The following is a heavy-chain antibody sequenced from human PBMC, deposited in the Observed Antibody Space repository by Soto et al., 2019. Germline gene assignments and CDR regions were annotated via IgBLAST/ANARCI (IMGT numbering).Heavy chain of an antibody. D-gene: IGHD2-21*01. Sequence: QVQLQESGPGLVKPSETLALTCAVSGASISSYYWSWIRQPPVKGLEWIGYIYYIGSANYNPSLSRRVSISIATAKNQFSLNLSSVTAADPAVYYCARDQIARPQCDYWGQGTLVTVSS. V-gene: IGHV4-59*01. CDR1: GASISSYY. J-gene: IGHJ4*02. CDR3: ARDQIARPQCDY. CDR2: IYYIGSA.